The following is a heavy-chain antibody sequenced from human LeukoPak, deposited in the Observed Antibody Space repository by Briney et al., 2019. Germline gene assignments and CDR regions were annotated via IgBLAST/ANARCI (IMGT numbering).Heavy chain of an antibody. V-gene: IGHV1-8*01. CDR3: ARDHSGYCSSTSCYRGGYYFDY. CDR2: MNPNSGNT. J-gene: IGHJ4*02. D-gene: IGHD2-2*02. Sequence: ASVKVSCKASGYTFTSYDINWVRQSTGQGLEWMGWMNPNSGNTGYAQKFQGRVTMTRNTSISTAYMELSSLRSEDTAVYYCARDHSGYCSSTSCYRGGYYFDYWGQGTLVTVSS. CDR1: GYTFTSYD.